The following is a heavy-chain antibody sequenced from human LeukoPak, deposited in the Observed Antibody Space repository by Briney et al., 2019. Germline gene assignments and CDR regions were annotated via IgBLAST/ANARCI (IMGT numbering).Heavy chain of an antibody. CDR3: ASSGRAYCGGDCYDFDY. CDR1: GGTFSSYA. CDR2: IIPIFGTA. V-gene: IGHV1-69*13. D-gene: IGHD2-21*02. Sequence: SVKVSCEASGGTFSSYAVSWVRQAPGQGLEWMGGIIPIFGTANYAQKFQGRVTITADESTSTAYMELSSLRSEDTAVYYCASSGRAYCGGDCYDFDYWGQGTLVTVSS. J-gene: IGHJ4*02.